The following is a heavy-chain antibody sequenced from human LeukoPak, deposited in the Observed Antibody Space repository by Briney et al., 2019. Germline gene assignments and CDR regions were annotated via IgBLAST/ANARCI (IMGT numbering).Heavy chain of an antibody. CDR3: AKRSGYTTGWFFDF. CDR2: ITGGGNSV. J-gene: IGHJ4*02. D-gene: IGHD6-19*01. Sequence: SGGSLRLSCAASGFTFSAFAMTWVRQAPGKAPEWIASITGGGNSVFYAESVKGRFTFARDNSKNTLFLQMNSLRAEDTAVFYCAKRSGYTTGWFFDFWGQGTLVTVSS. CDR1: GFTFSAFA. V-gene: IGHV3-23*01.